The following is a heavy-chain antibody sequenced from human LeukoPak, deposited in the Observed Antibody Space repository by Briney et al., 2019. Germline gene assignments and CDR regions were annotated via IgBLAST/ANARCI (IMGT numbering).Heavy chain of an antibody. V-gene: IGHV4-4*07. J-gene: IGHJ5*02. CDR2: IYASGST. D-gene: IGHD2-15*01. Sequence: PSETLSLTCTVSGGSISSYYWSWIRQPAGKGLEWIGRIYASGSTNYNPSLKSRVTISVDTSKNQLSLKLSSVTAADTAVYYCARPPEIYCSGGSCSPWGQGTLVTVSS. CDR1: GGSISSYY. CDR3: ARPPEIYCSGGSCSP.